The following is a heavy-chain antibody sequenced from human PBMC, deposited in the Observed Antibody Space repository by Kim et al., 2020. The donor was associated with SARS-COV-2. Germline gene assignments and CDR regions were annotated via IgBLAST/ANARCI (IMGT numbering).Heavy chain of an antibody. J-gene: IGHJ4*02. V-gene: IGHV3-30*01. D-gene: IGHD6-13*01. Sequence: GRITSSRDNSKNTLYLQMNSLRAEDTAVYYCARDKGDVAAAGKLQYYFDYWGQGTLVTVSS. CDR3: ARDKGDVAAAGKLQYYFDY.